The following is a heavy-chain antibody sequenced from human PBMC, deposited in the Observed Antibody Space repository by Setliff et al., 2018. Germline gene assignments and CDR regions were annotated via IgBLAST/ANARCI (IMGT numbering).Heavy chain of an antibody. J-gene: IGHJ5*02. CDR2: INT. D-gene: IGHD3-10*01. CDR3: ARAPHVSGNFGWFDP. V-gene: IGHV4-34*09. Sequence: WMRQAPGQGLEYMGWINTNYNPSLKSVVTVSADTSKNQFSLTLRSVTAADTAVYYCARAPHVSGNFGWFDPWGQGTLVTVSS.